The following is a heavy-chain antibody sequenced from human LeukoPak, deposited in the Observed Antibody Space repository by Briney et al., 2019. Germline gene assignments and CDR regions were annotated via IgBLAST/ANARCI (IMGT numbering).Heavy chain of an antibody. CDR1: GFTFSSYS. CDR3: ARDSLDGGATDY. V-gene: IGHV3-21*01. J-gene: IGHJ4*02. CDR2: ISSSSSYI. D-gene: IGHD1-1*01. Sequence: GSLRLSCAASGFTFSSYSMNWVRQAPGKGLEWVSSISSSSSYIYYADSVKGRFTISRDNAKNSLYLQMNSLRAEDTAVYYCARDSLDGGATDYWGQGTLVTVSS.